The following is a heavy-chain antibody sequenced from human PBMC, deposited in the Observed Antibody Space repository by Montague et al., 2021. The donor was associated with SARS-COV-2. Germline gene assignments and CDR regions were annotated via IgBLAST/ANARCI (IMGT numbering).Heavy chain of an antibody. CDR3: ALPLGGARFDP. CDR2: IFHSGTA. J-gene: IGHJ5*02. D-gene: IGHD3-16*01. Sequence: SETRSLTCTVSGGSISSDNWWTWVRQPPGKGLEWIGDIFHSGTANYNPSLKSRLTISVDKSKSQISLKLISVTAADTAMYYCALPLGGARFDPWGQGTLVTVSS. CDR1: GGSISSDNW. V-gene: IGHV4-4*02.